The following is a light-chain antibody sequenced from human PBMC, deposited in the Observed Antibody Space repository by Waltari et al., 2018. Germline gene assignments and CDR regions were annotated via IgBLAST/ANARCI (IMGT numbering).Light chain of an antibody. CDR1: QRVSSY. V-gene: IGKV3-11*01. CDR3: QQRSKWPIT. Sequence: EIVLTQSPATLSLSPGETATLSCRASQRVSSYLAWYQQKPGQAPRLLIYDAFKRATGIPARFSGSGSGTDFTLTISSLEPEDFAVYYCQQRSKWPITFGPGTKVDIK. CDR2: DAF. J-gene: IGKJ3*01.